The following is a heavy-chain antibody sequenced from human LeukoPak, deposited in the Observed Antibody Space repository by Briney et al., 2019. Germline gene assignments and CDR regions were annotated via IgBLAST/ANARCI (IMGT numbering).Heavy chain of an antibody. CDR2: IIPILGIA. CDR3: ASWTTVVTNAFDI. CDR1: GGTFSSYA. V-gene: IGHV1-69*04. J-gene: IGHJ3*02. D-gene: IGHD4-23*01. Sequence: SVKVSCKASGGTFSSYAISWVRQAPGQGLEWMGRIIPILGIANYAQKFQGRVTITADKSTSTAYMELSSLRSEDTAVYYCASWTTVVTNAFDIWGQGTMVAVSS.